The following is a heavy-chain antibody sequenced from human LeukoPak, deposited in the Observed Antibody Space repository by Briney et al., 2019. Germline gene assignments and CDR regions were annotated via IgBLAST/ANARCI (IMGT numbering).Heavy chain of an antibody. J-gene: IGHJ6*03. Sequence: ASVKVSCKASGYTFTSYGISWVRQAPGQGLEWMGWISAYNGNTNYAQKLQGRVTMTTDTSTSTAYMELRSLRSDDTAVYYCARSSPTASITIFYYYYYYYMDVWGKGTTVTISS. CDR1: GYTFTSYG. CDR2: ISAYNGNT. V-gene: IGHV1-18*01. D-gene: IGHD3-9*01. CDR3: ARSSPTASITIFYYYYYYYMDV.